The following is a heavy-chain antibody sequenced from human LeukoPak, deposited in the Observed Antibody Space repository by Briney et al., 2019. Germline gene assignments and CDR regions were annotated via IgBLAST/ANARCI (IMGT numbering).Heavy chain of an antibody. CDR2: ISYDGSNK. CDR3: ARDWSYDILTGYYDY. V-gene: IGHV3-30*04. Sequence: GGSLRLSCAASGFTFSSYAMHWVRQVPGKGLEWVAVISYDGSNKYYADSVKGRFTISRDNSKNTLYLQMNSLRAEDTAVYYCARDWSYDILTGYYDYWGQGTLVTVSS. CDR1: GFTFSSYA. D-gene: IGHD3-9*01. J-gene: IGHJ4*02.